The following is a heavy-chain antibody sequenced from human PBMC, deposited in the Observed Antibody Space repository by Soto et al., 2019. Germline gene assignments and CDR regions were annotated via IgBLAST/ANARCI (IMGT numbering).Heavy chain of an antibody. V-gene: IGHV1-69*01. CDR3: ARTLYLGYSGYDSGFDY. CDR2: IIPIFGTA. Sequence: QVQLVQSGAEVKKPGSSVKVSCKASGGTFSSYAISWVRQAPGQGLEWMGGIIPIFGTANYAQKFQGRVTITADDSTSTAYMELSSLRSEDTAVYYCARTLYLGYSGYDSGFDYWGQGPLVTVSS. D-gene: IGHD5-12*01. J-gene: IGHJ4*02. CDR1: GGTFSSYA.